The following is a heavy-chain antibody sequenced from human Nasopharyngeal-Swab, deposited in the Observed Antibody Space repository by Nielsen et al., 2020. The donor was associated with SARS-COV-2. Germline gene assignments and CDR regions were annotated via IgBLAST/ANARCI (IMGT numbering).Heavy chain of an antibody. J-gene: IGHJ6*02. D-gene: IGHD3-16*01. V-gene: IGHV3-74*01. CDR1: GFTFSSGW. CDR3: VVAYYVWGSSRGKDV. CDR2: ITSDGSNT. Sequence: GAALKFSWTASGFTFSSGWMCWGRQAGGRVLVWVSRITSDGSNTAYADSVKGRFSISRDNAKNTVYLQMNRLRVEDTAVYYSVVAYYVWGSSRGKDVWGQGTTVTVSS.